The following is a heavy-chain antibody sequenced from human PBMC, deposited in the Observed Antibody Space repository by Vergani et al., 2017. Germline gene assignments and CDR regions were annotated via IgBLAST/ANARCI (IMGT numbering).Heavy chain of an antibody. V-gene: IGHV4-34*01. D-gene: IGHD2-8*01. Sequence: QVQLQLWGAGLLKPSEPLSLTCAVYGVSFSGYYWTWIRQPPGKGLEWIGEINHSGSTNYNPSLKSRVTISVDTSQNQFSLKLSSVTAADTAVYYCARGRLDNDYFYYGMDVWGQGTTVTVSS. CDR3: ARGRLDNDYFYYGMDV. J-gene: IGHJ6*02. CDR1: GVSFSGYY. CDR2: INHSGST.